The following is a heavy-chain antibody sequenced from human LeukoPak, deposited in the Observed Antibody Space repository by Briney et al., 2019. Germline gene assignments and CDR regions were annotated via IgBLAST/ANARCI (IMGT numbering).Heavy chain of an antibody. J-gene: IGHJ2*01. CDR1: GFTFNSYW. Sequence: GGSLRLSCAASGFTFNSYWMHWVRQAPGKGLVWVSPINPDGTVTTYADSVQGRLTISRDNAKSTLYLQMNSLRAEDTAVTYCVRHSPSGFFYLWARDTLVTVSS. CDR2: INPDGTVT. CDR3: VRHSPSGFFYL. D-gene: IGHD1-26*01. V-gene: IGHV3-74*01.